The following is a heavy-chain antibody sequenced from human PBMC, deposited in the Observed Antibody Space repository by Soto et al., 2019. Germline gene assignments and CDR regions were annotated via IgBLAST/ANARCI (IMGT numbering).Heavy chain of an antibody. CDR3: ARVMVGKESVYDPYYYYGMDV. D-gene: IGHD3-22*01. J-gene: IGHJ6*02. CDR1: GFTFSSYG. V-gene: IGHV3-33*01. CDR2: IWYDGSNK. Sequence: QVQLVESGGGVVQPGRSLRLSCAASGFTFSSYGMHWVRQAPGKGLEWVAVIWYDGSNKYYADSVKGRFTISRDNSKNTLYLQMNRLRAEDTAVYYCARVMVGKESVYDPYYYYGMDVWGQGTTVTVSS.